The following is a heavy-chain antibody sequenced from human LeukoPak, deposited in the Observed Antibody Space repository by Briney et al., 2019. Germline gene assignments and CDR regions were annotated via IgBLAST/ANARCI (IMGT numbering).Heavy chain of an antibody. D-gene: IGHD2-21*02. CDR2: ITGSGDTT. J-gene: IGHJ4*02. CDR3: AKDTASRYVDY. Sequence: PGGSLRLSCEASGFTFSSYAVTWVRQAPGKGLEWVSGITGSGDTTFYADSVKGRFTISRDNSKNTLHLQMNSLRAEDTAVYYCAKDTASRYVDYWGQGTLVTVSS. CDR1: GFTFSSYA. V-gene: IGHV3-23*01.